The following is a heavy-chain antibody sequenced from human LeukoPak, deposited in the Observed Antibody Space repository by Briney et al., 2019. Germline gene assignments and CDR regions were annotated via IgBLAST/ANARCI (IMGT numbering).Heavy chain of an antibody. CDR3: AGERGYESSGYYSSYFDY. J-gene: IGHJ4*02. CDR1: GGSISSYY. Sequence: SETLSLTCTVSGGSISSYYWTWIRQPPGKGLEWIGHIYNRGSTDYNPSLKSRVTMSLDTSKNQFSLKLSSVTAADTAVYYCAGERGYESSGYYSSYFDYWGQGTLVTVSS. D-gene: IGHD3-22*01. CDR2: IYNRGST. V-gene: IGHV4-59*01.